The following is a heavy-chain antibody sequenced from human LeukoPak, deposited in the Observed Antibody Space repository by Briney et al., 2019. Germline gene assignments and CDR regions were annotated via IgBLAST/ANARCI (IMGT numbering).Heavy chain of an antibody. CDR2: IIGSGVTT. D-gene: IGHD1-14*01. Sequence: GGSLRLSCAGSGFTFSSYAMSWARQAPGKGLEWVSTIIGSGVTTYYADSVKGRFTISRDNSKNTLYLQVNSLRAEDTAVYYCAKDASDTGYYFDYWGQGTPVTVSS. CDR1: GFTFSSYA. CDR3: AKDASDTGYYFDY. V-gene: IGHV3-23*01. J-gene: IGHJ4*02.